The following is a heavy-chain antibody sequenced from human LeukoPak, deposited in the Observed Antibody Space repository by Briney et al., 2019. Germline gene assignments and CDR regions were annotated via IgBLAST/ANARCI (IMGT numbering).Heavy chain of an antibody. CDR3: ATHDTMIVTGAFDI. Sequence: SETLSLTCTVSGGSISSYYWSWIRQPPGKGLEWIGYIYYSGSTNYNPSLKSRVTISVDTSKNQFSLKLSSVTAADTAVYYCATHDTMIVTGAFDIWGQGTMVTVSS. CDR2: IYYSGST. V-gene: IGHV4-59*01. D-gene: IGHD3-22*01. CDR1: GGSISSYY. J-gene: IGHJ3*02.